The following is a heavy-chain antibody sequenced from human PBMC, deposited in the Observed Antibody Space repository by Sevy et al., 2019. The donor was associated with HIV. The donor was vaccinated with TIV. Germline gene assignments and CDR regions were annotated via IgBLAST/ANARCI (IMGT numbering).Heavy chain of an antibody. J-gene: IGHJ6*02. Sequence: SETLSLTCAVSGGSISSSKWWSWVRQPPGKGLEWIGEIYHSGSTNYNPSLKSRVTISVDKSKNQFSLKLSSVTAADTAVYYCARFYLLADTPKYSSSSPGGYYYYGMDVWGQGTTVTVSS. CDR1: GGSISSSKW. D-gene: IGHD6-6*01. CDR2: IYHSGST. CDR3: ARFYLLADTPKYSSSSPGGYYYYGMDV. V-gene: IGHV4-4*02.